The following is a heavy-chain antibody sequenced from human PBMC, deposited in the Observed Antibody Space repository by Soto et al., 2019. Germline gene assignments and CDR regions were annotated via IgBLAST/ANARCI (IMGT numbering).Heavy chain of an antibody. CDR1: GFTFNNYD. V-gene: IGHV3-23*01. CDR3: ARSLGPSRHFFDH. CDR2: LSDTT. D-gene: IGHD3-16*01. Sequence: PGGSLRLSCAASGFTFNNYDMSWVRQAPGKGLEWVSTLSDTTYYADSVRGRFTISRDTSGSTLYLKMNTLGVDDTAVYYCARSLGPSRHFFDHWGQGTLVTVSS. J-gene: IGHJ4*02.